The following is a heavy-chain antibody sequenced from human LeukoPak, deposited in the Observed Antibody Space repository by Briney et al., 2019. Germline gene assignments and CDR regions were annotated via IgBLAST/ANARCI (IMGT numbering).Heavy chain of an antibody. D-gene: IGHD1-26*01. CDR1: GFTFSSYA. V-gene: IGHV3-23*01. CDR3: AKRESGSFDY. CDR2: ISGSGGST. Sequence: PGGSLRLSCAASGFTFSSYAMSWVRQAPGKGLERVSAISGSGGSTYHADSVKGRFTISRDNSKNTLYLQMNSLRAEDTAVYYCAKRESGSFDYWGQGTLVTVSS. J-gene: IGHJ4*02.